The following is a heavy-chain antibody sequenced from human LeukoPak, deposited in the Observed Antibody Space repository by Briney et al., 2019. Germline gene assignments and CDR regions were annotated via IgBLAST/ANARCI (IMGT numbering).Heavy chain of an antibody. CDR2: ISGSGGNT. CDR1: GFTFSSYA. V-gene: IGHV3-23*01. Sequence: GGSLRLSCAASGFTFSSYAMSWVRQAPGKGLEWVSAISGSGGNTYYADSVKGRFTISRDNSKNTLYLQMNSLRAEDTAVYYCAKAAYDYVWGSYRYIDYWGQGTLVTVSS. D-gene: IGHD3-16*02. CDR3: AKAAYDYVWGSYRYIDY. J-gene: IGHJ4*02.